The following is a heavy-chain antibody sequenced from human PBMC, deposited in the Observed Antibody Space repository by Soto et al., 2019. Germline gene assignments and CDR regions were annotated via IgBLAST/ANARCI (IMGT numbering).Heavy chain of an antibody. CDR1: GASISSSGYS. D-gene: IGHD2-21*02. V-gene: IGHV4-30-2*01. J-gene: IGHJ4*02. Sequence: QLQLQESGSGLLEPSQTLSLTCAVSGASISSSGYSWNWIRQAPGRGLEWIGSFLYTGTSSYDPYLKSRVTIYADKSKNQFSLQLTSVTAADTAVYHCARGGRLPDFAGYCPPYYWGQGTLVTVAS. CDR2: FLYTGTS. CDR3: ARGGRLPDFAGYCPPYY.